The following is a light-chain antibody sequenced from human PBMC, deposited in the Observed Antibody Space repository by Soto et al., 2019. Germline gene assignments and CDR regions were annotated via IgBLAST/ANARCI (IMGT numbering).Light chain of an antibody. Sequence: TQSPSSLSASVGDRVIITCPASQAIRNDLGWYQQKPGQTPRLLIYGASSRATGIPDSFRGSGSGTDFTLTISRLEPEDFAVYYCQHFGTSPRTFGQGTKVDIK. J-gene: IGKJ1*01. CDR1: QAIRND. CDR3: QHFGTSPRT. V-gene: IGKV3-20*01. CDR2: GAS.